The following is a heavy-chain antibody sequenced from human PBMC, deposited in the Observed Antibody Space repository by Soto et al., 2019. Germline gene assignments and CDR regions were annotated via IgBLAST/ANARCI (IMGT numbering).Heavy chain of an antibody. D-gene: IGHD2-15*01. CDR2: INHSGST. J-gene: IGHJ6*02. CDR3: ARGGGRVVVAAPSNYYGMDV. CDR1: Y. Sequence: YWSWIRQPPGKGLEWIGEINHSGSTNYNPSLKSRVTISVDTSKNQFSLKLSSVTAADTAVYYCARGGGRVVVAAPSNYYGMDVWGQGTTVTVSS. V-gene: IGHV4-34*01.